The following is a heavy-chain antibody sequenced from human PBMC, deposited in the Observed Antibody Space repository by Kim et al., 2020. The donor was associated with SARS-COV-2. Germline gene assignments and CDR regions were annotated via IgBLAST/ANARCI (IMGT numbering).Heavy chain of an antibody. D-gene: IGHD6-19*01. V-gene: IGHV3-21*01. CDR2: ISSSSSSYI. J-gene: IGHJ4*02. Sequence: GGSLRLSCAASGFTFSSYSMNWVRQAPGKGLEWVSSISSSSSSYIYYADSVKGRFTISRDNAKNSLYLQMNSLRAEDTAVYYCARDRRGCGWYEGSFDYWGQGTLVTVSS. CDR1: GFTFSSYS. CDR3: ARDRRGCGWYEGSFDY.